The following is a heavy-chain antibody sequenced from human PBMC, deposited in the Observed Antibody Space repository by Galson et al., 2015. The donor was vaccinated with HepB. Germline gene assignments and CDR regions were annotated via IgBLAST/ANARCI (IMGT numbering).Heavy chain of an antibody. J-gene: IGHJ4*02. V-gene: IGHV5-51*01. CDR3: ARHGNNWYSSGWYPGKEAFDY. D-gene: IGHD6-19*01. CDR1: GYSFTSYW. CDR2: IYPGDSDT. Sequence: QSGAEVKKPGESLKISCKGSGYSFTSYWIGWVRQMPGKGLEWMGIIYPGDSDTRYSPSFQGQVTISADKSISTAYLQWSSLKASDTAMYYCARHGNNWYSSGWYPGKEAFDYWGQGTLVTVSS.